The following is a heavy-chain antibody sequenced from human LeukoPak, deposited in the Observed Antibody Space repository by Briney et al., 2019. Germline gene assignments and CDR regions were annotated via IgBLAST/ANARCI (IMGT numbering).Heavy chain of an antibody. V-gene: IGHV4-61*02. CDR1: GGSISSGSYY. CDR3: ARAQYYYDRSGYYLYYFDY. D-gene: IGHD3-22*01. J-gene: IGHJ4*02. CDR2: IYTSGST. Sequence: PSQTLSLTCTVSGGSISSGSYYWSWIRQPAGKGLEWIGRIYTSGSTNYNPSLKSRVTISVDTSKNQFSLKLSSVTAADTAVYYCARAQYYYDRSGYYLYYFDYWGQRTLVTVSS.